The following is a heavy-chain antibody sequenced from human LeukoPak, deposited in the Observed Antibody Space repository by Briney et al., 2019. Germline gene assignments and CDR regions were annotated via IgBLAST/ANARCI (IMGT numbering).Heavy chain of an antibody. CDR3: ARGHLGLSP. V-gene: IGHV4-59*01. D-gene: IGHD3-10*01. CDR1: GGSISGYS. J-gene: IGHJ5*02. Sequence: SETLSLTCTVSGGSISGYSWTWIRQPPGQGLEWIGYYHNSRTTSYNPSLTGRVIISVDTAMDQISLKLNSVTAADTAVYYCARGHLGLSPWGQGTLVTVSS. CDR2: YHNSRTT.